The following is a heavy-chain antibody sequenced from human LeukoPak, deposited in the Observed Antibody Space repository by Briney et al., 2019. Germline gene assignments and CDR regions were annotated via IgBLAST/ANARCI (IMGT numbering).Heavy chain of an antibody. CDR2: ISGSGDST. D-gene: IGHD6-13*01. Sequence: GGSLRLSCAASGFTFSSYAMSWVRQAPGKGLEWVSAISGSGDSTYYGDSVRGRFTISRDNPKNTLYLQMNSLRAEDTAVYYCAKTRPLDSSSWSHGDYWGQGTLVTVSS. V-gene: IGHV3-23*01. J-gene: IGHJ4*02. CDR1: GFTFSSYA. CDR3: AKTRPLDSSSWSHGDY.